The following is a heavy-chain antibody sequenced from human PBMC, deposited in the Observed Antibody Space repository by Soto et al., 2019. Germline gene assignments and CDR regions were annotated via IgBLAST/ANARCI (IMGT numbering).Heavy chain of an antibody. D-gene: IGHD4-17*01. V-gene: IGHV4-34*01. J-gene: IGHJ6*03. CDR1: GGSFSGYY. Sequence: SETLSLTCAVYGGSFSGYYWSWIRQPPGKGLEWIGEINHSGSTNYNPSLKSRVTISVDTSKNQFSLKLSSVTAADTAVYYCARANWTTGDYYYYYYMDVWGKGTTVTVSS. CDR3: ARANWTTGDYYYYYYMDV. CDR2: INHSGST.